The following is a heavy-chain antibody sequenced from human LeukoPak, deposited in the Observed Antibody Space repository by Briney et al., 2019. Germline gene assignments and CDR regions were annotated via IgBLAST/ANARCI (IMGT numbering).Heavy chain of an antibody. CDR3: AREGGGFDY. CDR2: IYYSGST. V-gene: IGHV4-39*07. D-gene: IGHD3-16*01. CDR1: GGSISSSSYY. Sequence: SETLSLTCTVSGGSISSSSYYWGWIRQPPGKGLEWIGSIYYSGSTYFNPSLKSRVTISVDTSKNQFSLKLSSVTAADTAVYYCAREGGGFDYWGQGTLVTVSS. J-gene: IGHJ4*02.